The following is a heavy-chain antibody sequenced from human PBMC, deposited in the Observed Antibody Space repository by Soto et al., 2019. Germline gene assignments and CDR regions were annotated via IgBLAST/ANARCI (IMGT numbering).Heavy chain of an antibody. J-gene: IGHJ4*02. CDR3: AHSPIVVVIYLFDY. CDR2: ISGSGGST. Sequence: LSCAASGFTFSSYAMSWVRQAPGKGLEWVSAISGSGGSTYYADSVKGRFTISRDNSKNTLYLQMNSLRAEDTAVYYCAHSPIVVVIYLFDYWGQGTLVTVSS. CDR1: GFTFSSYA. V-gene: IGHV3-23*01. D-gene: IGHD3-22*01.